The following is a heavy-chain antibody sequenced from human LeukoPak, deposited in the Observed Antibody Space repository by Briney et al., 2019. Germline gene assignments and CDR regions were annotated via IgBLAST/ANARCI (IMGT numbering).Heavy chain of an antibody. J-gene: IGHJ4*02. V-gene: IGHV3-30*18. CDR1: GFTFSSYG. Sequence: GGSLRLSCAASGFTFSSYGMHWVRQAPGKGLEWVAVISYDGSNKYYADSVKGRFTTSRDNSKNTLYLQMNSLRAEDTAVYYCAKVGSRGDQRDYWGQGTLVTVSS. D-gene: IGHD2-21*02. CDR3: AKVGSRGDQRDY. CDR2: ISYDGSNK.